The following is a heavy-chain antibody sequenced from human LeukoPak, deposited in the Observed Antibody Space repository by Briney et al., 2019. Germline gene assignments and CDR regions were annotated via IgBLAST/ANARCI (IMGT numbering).Heavy chain of an antibody. J-gene: IGHJ4*02. CDR3: AKGRVNSGYDLGFDY. D-gene: IGHD5-12*01. CDR1: GFTFDDYA. CDR2: ISWNSGSI. V-gene: IGHV3-9*01. Sequence: GGSLRLSCAASGFTFDDYAMHWVRQAPGEGLEWVSGISWNSGSIVYADSVKGRFTISRDNAKNSLYLQMNSLRAEDTALYYCAKGRVNSGYDLGFDYWGQGTLVTVSS.